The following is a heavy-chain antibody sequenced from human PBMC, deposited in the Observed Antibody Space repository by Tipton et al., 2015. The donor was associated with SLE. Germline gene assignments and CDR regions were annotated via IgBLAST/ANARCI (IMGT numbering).Heavy chain of an antibody. J-gene: IGHJ2*01. CDR3: ARAVNTYGTRSFDL. Sequence: TLSLTCTVSGGSIGVSEWTWIRQPPGKGLEWIGYIYYSGHTNYNPSLESRVTISVDTSKTQFSLKLSSVIAADTAVYYCARAVNTYGTRSFDLWGRGTLVTVSP. D-gene: IGHD5-18*01. V-gene: IGHV4-59*12. CDR1: GGSIGVSE. CDR2: IYYSGHT.